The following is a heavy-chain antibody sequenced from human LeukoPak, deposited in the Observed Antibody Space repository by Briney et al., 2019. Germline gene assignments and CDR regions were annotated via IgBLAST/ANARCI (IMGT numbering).Heavy chain of an antibody. CDR1: GFTFSDYY. CDR2: INRDGSER. CDR3: ARRNAMDV. Sequence: GGSLRLSCAASGFTFSDYYMSWIRQAPGKGLEWVANINRDGSERYYVDSVKGRFTISRDDAKSSLYLQMNGLRAEDTAVYYCARRNAMDVWGQGTTVIVFS. J-gene: IGHJ6*02. V-gene: IGHV3-7*03.